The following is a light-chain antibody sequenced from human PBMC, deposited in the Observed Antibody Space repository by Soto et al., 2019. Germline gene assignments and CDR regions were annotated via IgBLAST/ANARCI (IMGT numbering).Light chain of an antibody. CDR1: QDIGTY. V-gene: IGKV1-39*01. J-gene: IGKJ5*01. CDR3: QQSYTTPRIT. CDR2: AAS. Sequence: DIQMTQSPSSLSASIGDSVIITCRASQDIGTYLNWYQHKPGKAPKHLIYAASSLQTGVPSRFTGSGSGREFHPTIDSPQNEDFATYYCQQSYTTPRITCGQGTRLENK.